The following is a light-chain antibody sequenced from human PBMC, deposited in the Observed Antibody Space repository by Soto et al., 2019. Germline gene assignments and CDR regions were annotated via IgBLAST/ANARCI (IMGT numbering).Light chain of an antibody. CDR1: QSVSNNF. CDR2: GAS. V-gene: IGKV3-20*01. J-gene: IGKJ2*01. CDR3: QQYGNSPET. Sequence: ESVLTQSPGTLSLSPGERVTLSCRASQSVSNNFLAWYQQKPGQAPRLLIYGASSRATGIPDRFSASGSGTDFSLTISRLEPEDFAVYYCQQYGNSPETFGQGARLEIK.